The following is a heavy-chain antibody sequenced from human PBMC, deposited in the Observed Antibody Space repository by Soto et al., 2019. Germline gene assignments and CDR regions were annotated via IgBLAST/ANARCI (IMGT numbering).Heavy chain of an antibody. Sequence: ASVKVSCKASGYTFTSYAMHWVRQAPGQRLEWMGWINAGNGNTKYSQKFQGRVTITRDTSASTAYMELSSLRSEDTAVYYCARVSSSGWYYFDYWGQGTPVTFSS. J-gene: IGHJ4*02. V-gene: IGHV1-3*01. CDR2: INAGNGNT. D-gene: IGHD6-19*01. CDR1: GYTFTSYA. CDR3: ARVSSSGWYYFDY.